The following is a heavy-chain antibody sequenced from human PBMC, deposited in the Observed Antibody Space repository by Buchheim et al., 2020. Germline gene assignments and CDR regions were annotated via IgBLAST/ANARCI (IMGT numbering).Heavy chain of an antibody. V-gene: IGHV3-74*01. CDR2: INSDGSST. D-gene: IGHD3-3*01. CDR3: ARVSRVAEYYDFWSGYYVSPEGFDY. J-gene: IGHJ4*02. CDR1: GFTFSSYW. Sequence: EVQLVESGGGLVQPGGSLRLSCAASGFTFSSYWMHWVRQAPGKGLVWVSRINSDGSSTSYADSVKGRFTISRDNAKNTLYLQMNSLRAEDTAVYYCARVSRVAEYYDFWSGYYVSPEGFDYWGQGTL.